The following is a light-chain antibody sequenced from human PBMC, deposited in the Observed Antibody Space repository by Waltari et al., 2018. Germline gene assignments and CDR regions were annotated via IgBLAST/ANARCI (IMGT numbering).Light chain of an antibody. CDR1: QSVLSTSTGKSY. CDR3: QQYYDTPWT. Sequence: EIVMAQSPDSLAVSLGERATINCGPSQSVLSTSTGKSYLAWYQQKPGQPPKLLIYWASTRESGVPDRFSGSGSGTDFTLTISSLQAEDVAVYYCQQYYDTPWTFGQGTKVEIK. V-gene: IGKV4-1*01. J-gene: IGKJ1*01. CDR2: WAS.